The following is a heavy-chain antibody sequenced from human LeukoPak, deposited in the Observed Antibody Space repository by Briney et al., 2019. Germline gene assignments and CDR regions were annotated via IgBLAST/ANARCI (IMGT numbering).Heavy chain of an antibody. CDR2: INPSGGST. J-gene: IGHJ3*02. V-gene: IGHV1-46*01. Sequence: ASVKVSCKASGYTFTSYYMHWVRQAPGQGLEWMGIINPSGGSTSYAQKFQGRVTVTRDTSTSTVYKELSSLRSEDTAVYYCARQSYSGYDDDAFDIWGQGTMVTVSS. CDR3: ARQSYSGYDDDAFDI. CDR1: GYTFTSYY. D-gene: IGHD5-12*01.